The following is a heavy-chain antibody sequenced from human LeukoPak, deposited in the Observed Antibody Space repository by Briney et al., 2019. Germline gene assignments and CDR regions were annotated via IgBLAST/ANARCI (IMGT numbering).Heavy chain of an antibody. CDR2: ISSSGSTI. J-gene: IGHJ4*02. V-gene: IGHV3-11*04. D-gene: IGHD5-18*01. Sequence: PGGSLRLSCAASGFTFSDYYMSWIRQAPGMGLEWVSYISSSGSTIYYADSVKGRFTISRDNAKNSLYLQMNSLRAEDTAVYYCARAHAYSYGSPLGYWGQGTLVTVSS. CDR3: ARAHAYSYGSPLGY. CDR1: GFTFSDYY.